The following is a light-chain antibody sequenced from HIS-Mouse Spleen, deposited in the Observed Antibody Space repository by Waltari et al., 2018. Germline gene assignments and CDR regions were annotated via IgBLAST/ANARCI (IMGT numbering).Light chain of an antibody. CDR1: QGISRY. CDR2: AAS. J-gene: IGKJ1*01. Sequence: DIQLTQSPSFLSASVGDRVTITCLASQGISRYLAWYQQKPGKAPKLLIYAASTLQSEVPSRFNGSGSATEFTLTISSLQPEDFATYYCQQLNSYPPTFGQGTKVEIK. CDR3: QQLNSYPPT. V-gene: IGKV1-9*01.